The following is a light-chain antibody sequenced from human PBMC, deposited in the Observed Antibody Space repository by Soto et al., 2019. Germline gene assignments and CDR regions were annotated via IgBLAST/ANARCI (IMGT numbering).Light chain of an antibody. V-gene: IGKV1-6*02. CDR1: RYIRTA. CDR3: QQANSFPPT. Sequence: IQMTQSPYSLSASVGDRVTITCRASRYIRTALSWYQHRPGQAPKVLICVASSLQSGVPSRFSGSGYGTDFTLTISSLQPEDFATYYCQQANSFPPTFGQGTKVDIK. J-gene: IGKJ1*01. CDR2: VAS.